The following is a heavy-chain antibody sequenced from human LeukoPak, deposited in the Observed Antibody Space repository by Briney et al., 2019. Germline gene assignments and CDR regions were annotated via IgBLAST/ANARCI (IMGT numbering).Heavy chain of an antibody. J-gene: IGHJ4*02. V-gene: IGHV3-53*01. Sequence: GGSLRLSCAASGFTVSSNYMTWVRQAPGKGLEWVSVLYSDGNANDADSVKGRFTISRDNSKNMLYLQMNSLRAEDTAVYYCARGLGYFGSTTCLLPFDYWGQGTLVTVSS. D-gene: IGHD2-2*01. CDR3: ARGLGYFGSTTCLLPFDY. CDR1: GFTVSSNY. CDR2: LYSDGNA.